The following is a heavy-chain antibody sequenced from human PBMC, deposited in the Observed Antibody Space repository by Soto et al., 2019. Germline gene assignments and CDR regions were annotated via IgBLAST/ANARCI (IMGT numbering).Heavy chain of an antibody. CDR1: GYTFTGYY. Sequence: ASVKVSCKASGYTFTGYYMHWVRQAPGQGLEWMGWINPNSGGTNYAQKFQGRVTMTRDTSISTAYMKLSRLRSDDTAVYYCARTSGWLVPFDYWGQGTLVTVSS. J-gene: IGHJ4*02. CDR2: INPNSGGT. V-gene: IGHV1-2*02. CDR3: ARTSGWLVPFDY. D-gene: IGHD6-19*01.